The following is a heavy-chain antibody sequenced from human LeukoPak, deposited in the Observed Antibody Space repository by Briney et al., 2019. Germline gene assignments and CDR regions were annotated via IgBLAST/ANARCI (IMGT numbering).Heavy chain of an antibody. J-gene: IGHJ4*02. CDR2: IYYSGST. CDR3: ARQTGSGLFILP. CDR1: GGSISSSSYY. D-gene: IGHD3/OR15-3a*01. V-gene: IGHV4-39*01. Sequence: PSETLSLTCTVSGGSISSSSYYWGWIRQPPGKRLEWIGSIYYSGSTYYNPSLKSQVSISIDTSKNQFSLRLTSVTAADTAVYFCARQTGSGLFILPGGQGALVTVSP.